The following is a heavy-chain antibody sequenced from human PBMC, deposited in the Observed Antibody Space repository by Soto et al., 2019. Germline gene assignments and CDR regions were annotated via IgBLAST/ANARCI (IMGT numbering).Heavy chain of an antibody. CDR2: INHSGST. CDR3: ARKLRITIFGVVTAFDY. V-gene: IGHV4-34*01. Sequence: SETLSLTCAVYGGSFSGYYWSWIRQPPGKGLVWIGEINHSGSTNYNPSLKSRVTISVDTSKNQFSLKLSSVTAADTAVYYCARKLRITIFGVVTAFDYWGQGTLVTVSS. D-gene: IGHD3-3*01. CDR1: GGSFSGYY. J-gene: IGHJ4*02.